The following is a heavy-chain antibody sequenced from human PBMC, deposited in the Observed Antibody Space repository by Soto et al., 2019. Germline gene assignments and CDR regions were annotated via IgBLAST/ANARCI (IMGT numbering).Heavy chain of an antibody. CDR2: IIPILGIA. Sequence: SVKVSCKASGYTFTSYAMHWVRQAPGQRLEWMGRIIPILGIANYAQKFQGRVTITADKSTSTAYMELSSLRSEDTAVYYCASSRGYSSSLSWGQGTLVTVSS. CDR1: GYTFTSYA. CDR3: ASSRGYSSSLS. D-gene: IGHD6-13*01. V-gene: IGHV1-69*04. J-gene: IGHJ5*02.